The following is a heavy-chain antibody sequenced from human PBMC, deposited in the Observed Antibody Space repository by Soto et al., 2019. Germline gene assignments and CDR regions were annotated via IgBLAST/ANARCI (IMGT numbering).Heavy chain of an antibody. J-gene: IGHJ4*02. V-gene: IGHV1-2*02. CDR3: ARVRQPVLDYLDY. D-gene: IGHD2-2*01. CDR1: GYAITVFY. CDR2: ISPNTGGT. Sequence: SSVKVSCKTTGYAITVFYIHWVRQAPGQGIEWMGWISPNTGGTSYAQKFQGRVTMTRDTSISTAYMELTRLRSDDTAVFYRARVRQPVLDYLDYWRQGTLVTVSS.